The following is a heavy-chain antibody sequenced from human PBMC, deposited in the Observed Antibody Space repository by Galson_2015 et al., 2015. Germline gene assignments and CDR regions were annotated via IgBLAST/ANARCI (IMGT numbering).Heavy chain of an antibody. Sequence: DGSNKYYADSVKGRFTISRDNSKNTLYLQMNSLRAEDTAVYYCARDGSGEQWLATPFDYWGQGTLVTVSS. CDR3: ARDGSGEQWLATPFDY. D-gene: IGHD6-19*01. J-gene: IGHJ4*02. V-gene: IGHV3-30-3*01. CDR2: DGSNK.